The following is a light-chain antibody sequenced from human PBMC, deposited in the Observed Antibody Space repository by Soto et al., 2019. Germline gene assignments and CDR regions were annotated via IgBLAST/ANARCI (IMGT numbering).Light chain of an antibody. CDR1: SGDVGSYNL. J-gene: IGLJ1*01. CDR2: EVT. V-gene: IGLV2-23*02. CDR3: CSYAGNSEV. Sequence: QSALTQPASVSGSPGQSITIPCTGTSGDVGSYNLVSWYQQHPGKAPKLLIYEVTERPSGVSNRFSGSKSVNTASLTISGLQPDDEDDYYCCSYAGNSEVFGTGTKLTVL.